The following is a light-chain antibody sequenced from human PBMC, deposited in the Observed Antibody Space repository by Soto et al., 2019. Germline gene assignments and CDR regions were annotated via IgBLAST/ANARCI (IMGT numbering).Light chain of an antibody. CDR1: RDIKKY. V-gene: IGKV1-33*01. J-gene: IGKJ3*01. Sequence: DIQMTQSPSSLSASVGDRVIITCQASRDIKKYLSWYQQKPGKAPKLLMYDASDLEIGVPSRFSGGGSGTHFSFSIGNLQPEDIATYYCQQYADFPPTFGPGTQVNIK. CDR3: QQYADFPPT. CDR2: DAS.